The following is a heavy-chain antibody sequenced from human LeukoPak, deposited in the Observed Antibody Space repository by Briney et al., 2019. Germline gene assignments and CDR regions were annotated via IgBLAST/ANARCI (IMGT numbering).Heavy chain of an antibody. V-gene: IGHV1-8*01. Sequence: VASVKVSCKASGYTFTSYDINWVRQATGQGLEWMGWMNPNSGNTGYAQKFQGRVTMTRNTSISTAYMELSSLRSEDTAVYYCARAAHLYSSGYYGYWGQGTLVTVSS. CDR2: MNPNSGNT. CDR3: ARAAHLYSSGYYGY. J-gene: IGHJ4*02. CDR1: GYTFTSYD. D-gene: IGHD3-22*01.